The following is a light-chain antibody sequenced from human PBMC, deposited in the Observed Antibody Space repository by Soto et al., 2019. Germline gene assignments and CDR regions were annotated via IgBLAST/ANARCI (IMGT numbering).Light chain of an antibody. CDR1: SGHISYM. CDR3: QTWGSDVYV. Sequence: QLVLIQSPSASASLGASVKLTCTLPSGHISYMIAWHQHRPEKGPRYLMKFNSDGSHTKGDGIPDRFSGSSSGTERYLTISSLQPEDEADYYCQTWGSDVYVFGTGTKVTVL. V-gene: IGLV4-69*01. CDR2: FNSDGSH. J-gene: IGLJ1*01.